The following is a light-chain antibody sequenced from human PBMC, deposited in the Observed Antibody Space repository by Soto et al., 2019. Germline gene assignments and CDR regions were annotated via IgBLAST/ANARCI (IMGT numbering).Light chain of an antibody. J-gene: IGKJ4*01. Sequence: EIVLTQSPGTLSLSPGERATLSCRASQSVSNNYLAWYQQKPGQAPRLLISGASSRATGIPDRFNGSGSGTDFTLTISRLEPEDFSVYYCQQYGSSPLTFGGGTKVEIK. CDR3: QQYGSSPLT. CDR1: QSVSNNY. CDR2: GAS. V-gene: IGKV3-20*01.